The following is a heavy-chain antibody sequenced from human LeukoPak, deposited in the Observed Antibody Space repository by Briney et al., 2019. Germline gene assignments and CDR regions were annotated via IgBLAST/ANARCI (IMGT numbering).Heavy chain of an antibody. J-gene: IGHJ4*02. Sequence: PSETLSLTCAVCGGSFSGYYWSWIRQPPGKGREWMGEINHSGSTNYNPSLKSRVTISVDTSKNQFSLKLSSVTAADTAVYYCARRRDGTVAGTPADYWGQGTLVTVSS. CDR2: INHSGST. V-gene: IGHV4-34*01. CDR1: GGSFSGYY. CDR3: ARRRDGTVAGTPADY. D-gene: IGHD6-19*01.